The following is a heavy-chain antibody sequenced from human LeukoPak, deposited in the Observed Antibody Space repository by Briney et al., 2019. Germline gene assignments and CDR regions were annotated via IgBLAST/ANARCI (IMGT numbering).Heavy chain of an antibody. D-gene: IGHD5-12*01. CDR3: ARDYFDYPVATISSIDY. V-gene: IGHV3-11*04. J-gene: IGHJ4*02. Sequence: GGSLRLSCAASGFTFSDYYMSWIRQAPGKGLEWVSYISGGGTTIYYADSVKGRFTISRDNAKNSLYLQMNSLRAEDTAVYYCARDYFDYPVATISSIDYWGQGTLVTVSS. CDR2: ISGGGTTI. CDR1: GFTFSDYY.